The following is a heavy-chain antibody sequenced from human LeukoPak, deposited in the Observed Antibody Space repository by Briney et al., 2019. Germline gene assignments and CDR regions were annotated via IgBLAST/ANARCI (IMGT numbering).Heavy chain of an antibody. Sequence: EASVKVSCAASGYPFSGHNIHWVRQAPGQGLVRVGWIDPPTDGTKYAQRFQGRVTSTRDTSITTAYMELNSLASDATAVYFCARPEYRYGYLLDYWGQGTLITVSS. CDR3: ARPEYRYGYLLDY. V-gene: IGHV1-2*02. CDR1: GYPFSGHN. CDR2: IDPPTDGT. J-gene: IGHJ4*02. D-gene: IGHD5-18*01.